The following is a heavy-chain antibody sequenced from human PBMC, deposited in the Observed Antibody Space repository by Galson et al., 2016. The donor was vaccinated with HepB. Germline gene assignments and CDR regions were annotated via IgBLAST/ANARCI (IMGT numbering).Heavy chain of an antibody. V-gene: IGHV3-74*01. J-gene: IGHJ4*02. CDR2: ITSDGSTT. Sequence: SLRLSCAASGFPFSSYSMHWVRQAPGKGLVWVSRITSDGSTTTYADSVKGRFTISRDNTKNTLYLQMNSLRAEDTAVYCCVRRREKDYWGQGTLVTVSS. D-gene: IGHD1-26*01. CDR1: GFPFSSYS. CDR3: VRRREKDY.